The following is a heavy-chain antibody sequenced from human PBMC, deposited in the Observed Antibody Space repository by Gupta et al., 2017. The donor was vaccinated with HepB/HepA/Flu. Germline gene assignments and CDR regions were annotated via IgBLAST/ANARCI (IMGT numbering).Heavy chain of an antibody. D-gene: IGHD3-3*01. CDR1: GGSISSYY. V-gene: IGHV4-4*07. J-gene: IGHJ6*03. Sequence: QVQLQESGPGLVKPSETLSLTCTVSGGSISSYYWSWIRQPAGKGLEWIGRIYTSGSTNYNPSLKSRVTMSVDTSKNQFSLKLSSVSAADTAVYYCARDLAIFGVVQHYYYYYMDVWGKGTTVTVSS. CDR2: IYTSGST. CDR3: ARDLAIFGVVQHYYYYYMDV.